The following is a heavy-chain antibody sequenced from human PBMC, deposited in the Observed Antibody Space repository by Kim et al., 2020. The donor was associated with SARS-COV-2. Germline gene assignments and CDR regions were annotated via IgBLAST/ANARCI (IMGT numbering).Heavy chain of an antibody. CDR2: ISGSGGST. V-gene: IGHV3-23*01. CDR1: GFTFSTSA. CDR3: AKDLGHRTDY. Sequence: GGSLRLSCAASGFTFSTSAMSWVRQAPGKGLEWVSTISGSGGSTYYADSVEGRFTISRDNSKNTLYLQMNSLRAEDTAIYYCAKDLGHRTDYWGQGTLVT. D-gene: IGHD3-16*01. J-gene: IGHJ4*02.